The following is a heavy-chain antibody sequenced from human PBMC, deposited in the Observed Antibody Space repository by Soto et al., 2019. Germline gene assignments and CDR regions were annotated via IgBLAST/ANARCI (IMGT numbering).Heavy chain of an antibody. V-gene: IGHV3-66*01. J-gene: IGHJ3*02. CDR1: GFTVSSNY. Sequence: EVQLVESGGGLVQPGGSRRLSCAASGFTVSSNYMSWVRQAPGKGLEWVSVIYSGGSTYYADSVKGRFTISRDNSKNTLYLQMNSLRAEDTAVYYCARTLITFGGVTVPSAFDIWGQGTMVTVSS. D-gene: IGHD3-16*02. CDR2: IYSGGST. CDR3: ARTLITFGGVTVPSAFDI.